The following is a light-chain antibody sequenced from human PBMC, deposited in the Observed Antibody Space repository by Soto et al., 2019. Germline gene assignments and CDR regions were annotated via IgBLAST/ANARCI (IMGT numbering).Light chain of an antibody. CDR1: QNVGTF. J-gene: IGKJ1*01. Sequence: EVVLTQSPATLSLSPGDRATLSCRASQNVGTFLAWYQLKPGQAPRLVIYDASNRAAGIPDRFSGSGSGTDFTLTISGLEPEDFALYYCLQRNNWPPWTFGQGTKVEIK. CDR2: DAS. CDR3: LQRNNWPPWT. V-gene: IGKV3-11*01.